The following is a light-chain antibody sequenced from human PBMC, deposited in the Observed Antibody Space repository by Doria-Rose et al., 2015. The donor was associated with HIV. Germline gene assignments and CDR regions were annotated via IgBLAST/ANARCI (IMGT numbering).Light chain of an antibody. CDR1: QSFSSTY. V-gene: IGKV3-20*01. Sequence: EIVITQSPGTLSLSPGERATLSCRASQSFSSTYLAWYQQNTGQAPSLLIYDGSTRATGIPDRFSASGSGTDFTLTINRLEPEDFALYYCHQYGTSWTFGQGTKVEI. CDR3: HQYGTSWT. CDR2: DGS. J-gene: IGKJ1*01.